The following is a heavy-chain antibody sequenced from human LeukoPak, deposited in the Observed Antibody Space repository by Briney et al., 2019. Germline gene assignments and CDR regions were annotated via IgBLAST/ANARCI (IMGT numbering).Heavy chain of an antibody. CDR2: IYYTGNT. J-gene: IGHJ6*03. Sequence: PSETLSLTCTVSGGSISNYYWNWIRQPPGKGLEWIGYIYYTGNTNYNPSLKSRVTISVDTSKNQFSLKLSSVTAADTAVYYCARSPAGANYYLDVWGRGTTVTISS. CDR1: GGSISNYY. D-gene: IGHD1-14*01. V-gene: IGHV4-59*01. CDR3: ARSPAGANYYLDV.